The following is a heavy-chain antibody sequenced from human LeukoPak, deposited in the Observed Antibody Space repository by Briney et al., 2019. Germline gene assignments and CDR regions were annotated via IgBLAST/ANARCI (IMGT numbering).Heavy chain of an antibody. V-gene: IGHV4-59*01. Sequence: SETLSLTCTVSGGSISSYYWSWIWQRPGKGREWIGYIYYSGSTNYNPSLKSRVTISVDTSKNQFYLQLSSVTAADTAVYYCARGGGYYDSSGSSFDYWGQGTLVTVSS. CDR2: IYYSGST. J-gene: IGHJ4*02. D-gene: IGHD3-22*01. CDR1: GGSISSYY. CDR3: ARGGGYYDSSGSSFDY.